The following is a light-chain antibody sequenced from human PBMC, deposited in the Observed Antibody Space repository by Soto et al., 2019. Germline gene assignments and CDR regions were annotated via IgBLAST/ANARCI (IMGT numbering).Light chain of an antibody. CDR3: QQFNNYPIT. J-gene: IGKJ5*01. V-gene: IGKV1D-13*01. CDR1: QGISSA. Sequence: AIQLTQSPSSLSASVGDRVSITCRASQGISSALAWYQQKPGKAPKLLIYDASSLESGVPSRFSGSGAGADFILTISSLQPEDFATYYCQQFNNYPITFGQGTRLEIK. CDR2: DAS.